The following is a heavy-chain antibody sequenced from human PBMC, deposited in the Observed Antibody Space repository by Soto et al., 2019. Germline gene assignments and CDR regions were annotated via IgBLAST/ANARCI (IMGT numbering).Heavy chain of an antibody. CDR3: ARDPPDFSSGFDY. CDR1: GDSVSNNGAT. D-gene: IGHD6-19*01. CDR2: AYYRSRWLY. J-gene: IGHJ4*02. Sequence: SQTLSLTCGICGDSVSNNGATWNWIRQSPSRGLEWLGRAYYRSRWLYDYATSVRGRITINPDTSKNQFSLQLNSVTPEDTAVYYCARDPPDFSSGFDYWGQGTLVTVSS. V-gene: IGHV6-1*01.